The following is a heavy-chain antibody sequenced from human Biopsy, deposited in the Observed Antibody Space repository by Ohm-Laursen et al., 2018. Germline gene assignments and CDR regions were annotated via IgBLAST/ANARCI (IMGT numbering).Heavy chain of an antibody. J-gene: IGHJ2*01. V-gene: IGHV4-59*01. Sequence: GTLSLTCIVSGDSISSYYWSWIRQPPGKGLQWIGYVYYTGSTDYNPPLQSRVTISVDTSKNHFSLRLRSVTPADTAIYYCARDRGYYSDRTVPGYFDLWGRGTLVTVSS. CDR1: GDSISSYY. CDR3: ARDRGYYSDRTVPGYFDL. CDR2: VYYTGST. D-gene: IGHD3-22*01.